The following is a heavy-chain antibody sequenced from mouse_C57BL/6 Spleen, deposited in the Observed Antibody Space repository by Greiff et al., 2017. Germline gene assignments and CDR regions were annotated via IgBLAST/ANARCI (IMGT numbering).Heavy chain of an antibody. CDR1: GYTFTSYW. J-gene: IGHJ3*01. V-gene: IGHV1-74*01. CDR2: IHPSDSDT. Sequence: QVQLQQPGAELVKPGASVKVSCKASGYTFTSYWMHWVKQRPGQGLEWIGRIHPSDSDTNYNQKFKGKATLTVDKSSSTAYMQLSSLTSEDSAVYYCALGDYYYGSSPFAYWGQGTLVTVSA. CDR3: ALGDYYYGSSPFAY. D-gene: IGHD1-1*01.